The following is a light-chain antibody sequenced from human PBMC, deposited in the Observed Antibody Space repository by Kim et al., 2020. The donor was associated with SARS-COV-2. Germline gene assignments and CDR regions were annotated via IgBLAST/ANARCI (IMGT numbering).Light chain of an antibody. CDR1: QNSNTW. V-gene: IGKV1-5*03. CDR3: QQYDTYHT. Sequence: LSASVGDSVTITCRASQNSNTWLAWYQLRPGRAPKLLIYKASNLESGVPSRFSGSGSGTEFTLTIYSLQPDDFATYYCQQYDTYHTFGQGTKLEI. CDR2: KAS. J-gene: IGKJ2*01.